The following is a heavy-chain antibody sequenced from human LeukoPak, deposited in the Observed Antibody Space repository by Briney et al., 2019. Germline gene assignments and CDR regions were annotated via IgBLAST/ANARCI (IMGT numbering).Heavy chain of an antibody. J-gene: IGHJ3*02. D-gene: IGHD6-13*01. Sequence: SETLSLTCTVSGGSISSSSYYWGWIRQPPGKGLEWIGSIYYSGSTHYNPSLKSRVTISVDTSKNQFSLKLSSVTAADTAVYYCASGGIAAADYDAFDIWGQGTMVTVSS. V-gene: IGHV4-39*07. CDR1: GGSISSSSYY. CDR2: IYYSGST. CDR3: ASGGIAAADYDAFDI.